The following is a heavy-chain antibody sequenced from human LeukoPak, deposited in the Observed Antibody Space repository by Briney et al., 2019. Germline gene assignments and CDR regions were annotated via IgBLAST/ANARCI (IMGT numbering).Heavy chain of an antibody. CDR3: AREGRTHDYSNPLDY. Sequence: GRSLRLSCAASGFTFSSYGMHWVRQAPGKGLEWVAVISYDGSNKYYADSVKGRFTISRDNSKNTLFLQMNSLRAEDTAVYYCAREGRTHDYSNPLDYWGQGTLVTVSS. CDR2: ISYDGSNK. D-gene: IGHD4-11*01. V-gene: IGHV3-30*03. J-gene: IGHJ4*02. CDR1: GFTFSSYG.